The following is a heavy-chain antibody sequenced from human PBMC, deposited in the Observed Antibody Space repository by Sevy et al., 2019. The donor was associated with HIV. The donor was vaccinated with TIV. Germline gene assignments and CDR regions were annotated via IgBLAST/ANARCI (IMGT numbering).Heavy chain of an antibody. CDR2: INPSGGST. D-gene: IGHD3-3*01. CDR3: ARAMLFDFWSRLEFDP. J-gene: IGHJ5*02. V-gene: IGHV1-46*01. Sequence: ASVKVSCKASGYTFTSYYMHWVRQAPGQGLEWMGIINPSGGSTSYAQKFQGRVTMTRDTSTSTVYMELSSLRSEDTAVYYCARAMLFDFWSRLEFDPWGQGTLVTVSS. CDR1: GYTFTSYY.